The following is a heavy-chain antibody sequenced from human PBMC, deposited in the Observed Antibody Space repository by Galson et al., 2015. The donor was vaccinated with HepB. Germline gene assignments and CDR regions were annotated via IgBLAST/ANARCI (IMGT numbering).Heavy chain of an antibody. CDR3: ARFLPPQTKVTTWAFGY. CDR1: TYTFTKYG. CDR2: INTNAGSP. V-gene: IGHV7-4-1*02. D-gene: IGHD4-11*01. J-gene: IGHJ4*02. Sequence: SVKVSCKASTYTFTKYGIYWVRQAPGQGPEWMGRINTNAGSPTYAQGFTGRLAFSLDNSVSTAYLQISSLKAEDTAVYYCARFLPPQTKVTTWAFGYWGRGTLVTVSS.